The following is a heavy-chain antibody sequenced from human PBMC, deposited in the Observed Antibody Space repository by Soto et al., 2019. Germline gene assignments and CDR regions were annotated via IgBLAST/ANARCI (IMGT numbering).Heavy chain of an antibody. CDR1: GDTFPRYA. J-gene: IGHJ4*02. CDR2: INPGNGNT. CDR3: ARRGALSSSYYAYYFDH. V-gene: IGHV1-3*01. D-gene: IGHD3-3*01. Sequence: VASVKVSCKACGDTFPRYAMNWVRQAPGQRLEWMGWINPGNGNTKYSQKFQGRVTITRDTSANTAYMELSGLTSEDTAVYYCARRGALSSSYYAYYFDHWGRGTLVTASP.